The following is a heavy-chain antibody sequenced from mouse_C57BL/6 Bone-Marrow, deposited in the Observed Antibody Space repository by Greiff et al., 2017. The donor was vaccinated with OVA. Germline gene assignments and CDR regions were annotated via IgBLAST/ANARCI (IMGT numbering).Heavy chain of an antibody. D-gene: IGHD2-4*01. V-gene: IGHV5-4*01. CDR1: GFTFSSYA. Sequence: DVMLVESGGGLVKPGGSLKLSCAASGFTFSSYAMSWVRPTPEKRLEWVATISDGGSYTYYPDNVKGRFTISRDNAKNNLYLQMSHLKSEDTAMYYCARDWDYLYYFDYWGQGTTLTVSS. J-gene: IGHJ2*01. CDR2: ISDGGSYT. CDR3: ARDWDYLYYFDY.